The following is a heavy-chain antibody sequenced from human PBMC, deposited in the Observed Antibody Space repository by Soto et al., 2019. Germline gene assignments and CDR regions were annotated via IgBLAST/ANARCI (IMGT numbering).Heavy chain of an antibody. V-gene: IGHV3-74*01. D-gene: IGHD3-3*01. CDR1: GFTFSSYW. Sequence: GGSLRLSCAASGFTFSSYWMHWVRQAPGKGLVWVSRINSDGSSTSYADSVKGRFTISRDNAKNTLYLQMNSLRAEDTAVYYCARGGFTIFGVVIHYYYGMDVWGQGTTVTVSS. CDR2: INSDGSST. J-gene: IGHJ6*02. CDR3: ARGGFTIFGVVIHYYYGMDV.